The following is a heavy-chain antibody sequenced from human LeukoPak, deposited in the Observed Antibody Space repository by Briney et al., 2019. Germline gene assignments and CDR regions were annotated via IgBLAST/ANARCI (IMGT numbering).Heavy chain of an antibody. D-gene: IGHD3-9*01. CDR2: ISAYNGNT. CDR1: GYSFPNYW. Sequence: GESLKISCKGSGYSFPNYWIGWVRQAPGQGLEWMGWISAYNGNTNYAQKLQGRVTMTTDTSTSTAYMELRSLRSDDTAVYYCARAGITILPFDYWGQGTLVTVSS. CDR3: ARAGITILPFDY. V-gene: IGHV1-18*01. J-gene: IGHJ4*02.